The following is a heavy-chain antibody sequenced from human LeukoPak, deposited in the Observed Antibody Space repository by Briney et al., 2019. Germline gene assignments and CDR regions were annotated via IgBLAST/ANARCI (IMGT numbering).Heavy chain of an antibody. V-gene: IGHV5-51*01. CDR3: ARLSGLYSSSRSGSYFDY. D-gene: IGHD6-13*01. Sequence: GESLKISCRGSRYTFTSYWIGWVRQMPGKGLEWMGIIYPSDSDTRYTPSFEGQVTISVDKSITTAYLQWSSLEASDTAMYYCARLSGLYSSSRSGSYFDYWGQGTLVTVSS. CDR1: RYTFTSYW. CDR2: IYPSDSDT. J-gene: IGHJ4*02.